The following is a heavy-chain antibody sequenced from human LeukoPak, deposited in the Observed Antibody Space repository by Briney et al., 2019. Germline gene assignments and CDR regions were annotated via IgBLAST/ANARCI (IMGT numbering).Heavy chain of an antibody. CDR3: ARGSKESYDYVWGSYRGAFDI. CDR1: GGSFSGYY. V-gene: IGHV4-34*01. J-gene: IGHJ3*02. Sequence: SETLSLTCAVYGGSFSGYYWSWIRQPPGKGLEWIGEINHSGSTNYNPSLKSRVTISVDTSKNQFSLKLSSVTAADTAAYYCARGSKESYDYVWGSYRGAFDIWGQGTMVTVSS. D-gene: IGHD3-16*02. CDR2: INHSGST.